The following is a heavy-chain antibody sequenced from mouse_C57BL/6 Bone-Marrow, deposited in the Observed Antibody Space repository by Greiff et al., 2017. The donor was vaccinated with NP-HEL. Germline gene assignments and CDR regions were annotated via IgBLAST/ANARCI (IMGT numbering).Heavy chain of an antibody. V-gene: IGHV1-64*01. CDR1: GYTFTSYW. J-gene: IGHJ1*03. CDR2: IHPNSGST. D-gene: IGHD2-4*01. Sequence: VQLQQPGAELVKPGASVKLSCKASGYTFTSYWMHWVKQRPGQGLEWIGMIHPNSGSTNYNEKFKSKATLTADKSSSTAYMQLSSLTSEDSAFYYVARIYYDYYENLYFEVWGTGTTVTVSS. CDR3: ARIYYDYYENLYFEV.